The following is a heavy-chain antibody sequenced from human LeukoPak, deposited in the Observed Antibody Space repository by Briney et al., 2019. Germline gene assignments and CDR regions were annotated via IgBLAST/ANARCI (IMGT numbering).Heavy chain of an antibody. CDR3: ARGRGTYYYFDS. J-gene: IGHJ4*02. CDR2: ISAHNGNT. D-gene: IGHD1-26*01. CDR1: GYTFTNYG. Sequence: GASVKVSCKASGYTFTNYGITWVRQAPGQGLEWMGWISAHNGNTNYAQNLQDGVTMAIDTSTTTAYVELRNLRSDDTAVYYCARGRGTYYYFDSWGQGALVTVSS. V-gene: IGHV1-18*01.